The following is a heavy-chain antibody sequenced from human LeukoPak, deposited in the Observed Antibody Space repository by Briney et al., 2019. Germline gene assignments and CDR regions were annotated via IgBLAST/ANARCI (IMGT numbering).Heavy chain of an antibody. Sequence: GGALRLSCAASGFTFTSYAMSWVRQAPGKGLEWVSGISRSGGSTNYADSVKGRFTISRDNSKNTLYLQMSSLRAEDTAVYYCAKDGPLIVGATTSRFDHWGQGTLVTVSS. CDR3: AKDGPLIVGATTSRFDH. D-gene: IGHD1-26*01. CDR2: ISRSGGST. V-gene: IGHV3-23*01. J-gene: IGHJ4*02. CDR1: GFTFTSYA.